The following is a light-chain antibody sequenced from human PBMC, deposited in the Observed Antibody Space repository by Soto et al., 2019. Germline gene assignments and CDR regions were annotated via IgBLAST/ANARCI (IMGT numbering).Light chain of an antibody. CDR3: QQYNLHSPAT. V-gene: IGKV1-5*01. CDR1: QNIGRW. CDR2: DVS. Sequence: DIQMTQSPSSLSASVGDRVTITCRASQNIGRWLAWYQQKPGKAPKLMIYDVSTLISGVPSRFSGSGYGTEFTLPISSLQPDDFTTYYCQQYNLHSPATFGPGTLVDIK. J-gene: IGKJ1*01.